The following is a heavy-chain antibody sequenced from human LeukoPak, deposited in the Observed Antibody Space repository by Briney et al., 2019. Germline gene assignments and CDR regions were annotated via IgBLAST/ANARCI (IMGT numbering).Heavy chain of an antibody. Sequence: SETLSLTCTVSGGSITYYYWSWVRQPPGKGPEWVGYIYYTGSTKYNPSLKSRVTISVDTSKNQFSLRLGSVTAADTAVYYCGRIGYYDSSGYHDYWGQGTLVTVSS. CDR3: GRIGYYDSSGYHDY. D-gene: IGHD3-22*01. J-gene: IGHJ4*02. CDR2: IYYTGST. CDR1: GGSITYYY. V-gene: IGHV4-59*01.